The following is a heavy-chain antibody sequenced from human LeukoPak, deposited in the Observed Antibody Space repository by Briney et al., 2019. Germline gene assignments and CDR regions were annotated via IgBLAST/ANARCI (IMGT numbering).Heavy chain of an antibody. J-gene: IGHJ4*02. CDR3: AKSGYNRFDY. CDR2: ISGGDIST. D-gene: IGHD5-24*01. Sequence: GGSLRLSCAASGFTLSQSAMSWVRQAPGKGLEWVSNISGGDISTYYADSVKGRFTISGDNSKNNLYLQMNSLRADDTAVYYCAKSGYNRFDYWGQGTLVTVSS. CDR1: GFTLSQSA. V-gene: IGHV3-23*01.